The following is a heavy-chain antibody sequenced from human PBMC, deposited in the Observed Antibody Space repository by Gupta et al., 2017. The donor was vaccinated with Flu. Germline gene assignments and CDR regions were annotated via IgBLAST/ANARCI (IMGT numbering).Heavy chain of an antibody. D-gene: IGHD5-24*01. CDR2: INQDGSTK. CDR1: GFTSSESW. Sequence: EVQLVDSGGGLDQPGASLRLSCAASGFTSSESWMNWGRQAPGKVVEWVTNINQDGSTKKYVESLKVRFTVSRDNAKNSLYLQMDSLRADDTAVYFCARNRGWEQFDYWGQGTLVTVSS. CDR3: ARNRGWEQFDY. J-gene: IGHJ4*02. V-gene: IGHV3-7*01.